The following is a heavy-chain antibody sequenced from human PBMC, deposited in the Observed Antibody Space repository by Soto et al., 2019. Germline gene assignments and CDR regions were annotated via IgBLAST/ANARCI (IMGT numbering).Heavy chain of an antibody. D-gene: IGHD6-19*01. CDR3: AREYSSGWYYFDY. CDR2: ISYDGSNK. V-gene: IGHV3-30-3*01. J-gene: IGHJ4*02. Sequence: GGSLRLSCAASRFTFSSYAMHWVRQAPGKGLEWVAVISYDGSNKYYADSVKGRFTISRDNSKNTLYLQMNSLRAEDTAVYYCAREYSSGWYYFDYWGQGTLVTVSS. CDR1: RFTFSSYA.